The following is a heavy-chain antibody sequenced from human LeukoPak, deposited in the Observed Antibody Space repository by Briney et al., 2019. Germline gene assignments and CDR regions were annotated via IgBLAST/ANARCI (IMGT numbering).Heavy chain of an antibody. CDR1: GGSISSYY. CDR2: INHSGST. CDR3: ARVQKDYGSSGYSDY. V-gene: IGHV4-34*01. D-gene: IGHD3-22*01. J-gene: IGHJ4*02. Sequence: PSETLSLTCTVSGGSISSYYWSWIRQPPGKGLEWIGEINHSGSTNYNPSLKSRVTISVDTSKNQFSLKLSSVTAADTAVYYCARVQKDYGSSGYSDYWGQGTLVTVSS.